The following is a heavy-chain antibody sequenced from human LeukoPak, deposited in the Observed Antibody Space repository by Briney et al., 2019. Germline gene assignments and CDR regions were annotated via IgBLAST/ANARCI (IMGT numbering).Heavy chain of an antibody. CDR2: ISPYNTNA. CDR1: GYTFTSYD. D-gene: IGHD3-22*01. Sequence: ASVKVSCKASGYTFTSYDISWVRQAPGQGLEWMGWISPYNTNANYAQKLQGRVTMTTDTSTSTAYMELRSLRSDDTAVYYCATGPTYYYDGSGYSYFDYWGQGTLVTVSS. CDR3: ATGPTYYYDGSGYSYFDY. V-gene: IGHV1-18*01. J-gene: IGHJ4*02.